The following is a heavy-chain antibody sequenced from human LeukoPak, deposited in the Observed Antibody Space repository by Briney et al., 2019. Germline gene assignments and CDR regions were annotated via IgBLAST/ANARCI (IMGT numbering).Heavy chain of an antibody. D-gene: IGHD6-19*01. Sequence: SETLSLTRTVSGGSISSYYWSWIRQPPGKGLEWIGYIYYSGSTNYNPSLKSRVTISVDTSKNQFSLKLSSVTAADTAVYYCARGLVPYFDYWGQGTLVTVSS. CDR3: ARGLVPYFDY. CDR1: GGSISSYY. V-gene: IGHV4-59*01. J-gene: IGHJ4*02. CDR2: IYYSGST.